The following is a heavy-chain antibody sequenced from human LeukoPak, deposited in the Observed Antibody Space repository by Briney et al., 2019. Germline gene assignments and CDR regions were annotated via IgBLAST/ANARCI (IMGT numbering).Heavy chain of an antibody. CDR2: IIGSGGST. J-gene: IGHJ4*02. CDR1: GFTFSSYA. Sequence: GGSLRLSCVASGFTFSSYAMSWVRQAPGKGLEWVSAIIGSGGSTYYADSVKGRFTISRDNSKNTLYLQMNSLRAEDTAVYYCAKDHEVISSSWSLFDYWGQGTLVTVSS. D-gene: IGHD6-13*01. V-gene: IGHV3-23*01. CDR3: AKDHEVISSSWSLFDY.